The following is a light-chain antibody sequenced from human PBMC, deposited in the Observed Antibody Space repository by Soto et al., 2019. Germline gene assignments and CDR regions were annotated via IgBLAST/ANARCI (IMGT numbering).Light chain of an antibody. V-gene: IGKV1-5*03. CDR1: QSISSW. J-gene: IGKJ1*01. CDR3: QQYNSYWT. CDR2: KAS. Sequence: DIQMTQSPSTLSASVGDRVTITCRASQSISSWLAWYQQKPGKAPKLLIYKASSLESGVPSRFSGSGSGTESTLTISSLQTDDFATYYCQQYNSYWTFGQGTKVEI.